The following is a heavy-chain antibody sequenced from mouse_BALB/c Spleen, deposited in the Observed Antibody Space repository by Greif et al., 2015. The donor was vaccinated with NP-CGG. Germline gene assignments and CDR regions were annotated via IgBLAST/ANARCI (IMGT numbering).Heavy chain of an antibody. CDR2: INPSTGYT. J-gene: IGHJ2*01. Sequence: VQLQQSGAELAKPGASVKMSCKASGYTSTSYWMHWVKQRPGQGLEWIGYINPSTGYTEYNQKFKDKATLTADKSSSTAYMQLSSLTSEDSAVYYCAIYDGYYFDYWGQGTTLTVSS. V-gene: IGHV1-7*01. CDR1: GYTSTSYW. CDR3: AIYDGYYFDY. D-gene: IGHD2-3*01.